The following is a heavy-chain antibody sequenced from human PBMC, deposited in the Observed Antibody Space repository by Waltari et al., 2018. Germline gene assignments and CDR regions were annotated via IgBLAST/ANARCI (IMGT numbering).Heavy chain of an antibody. V-gene: IGHV3-74*01. CDR3: ARVARKTYSSPVPGRDYYYGMDV. CDR1: GFTFSRYW. D-gene: IGHD6-13*01. J-gene: IGHJ6*02. Sequence: EEQLVESGGGLIQPGESLRVSCAVSGFTFSRYWMNWVRQAPGRGLVRVARINSDGSDTSYADSVKGRFTISRDNAKNTVYLQMKSLRAEDTAVYYCARVARKTYSSPVPGRDYYYGMDVWGLGTTVTVSS. CDR2: INSDGSDT.